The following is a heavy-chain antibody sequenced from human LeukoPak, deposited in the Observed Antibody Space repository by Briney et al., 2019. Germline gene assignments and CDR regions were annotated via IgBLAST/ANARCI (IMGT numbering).Heavy chain of an antibody. CDR3: AKERGNSFWYFDL. D-gene: IGHD4-23*01. Sequence: GGSLRLSCAASGFTFSSYSMNWVRQAPGKGLEWVSSISSSSSYIYYADSVKGRFTISRDNAKNSLYLQMNSLRAEDTAVYYCAKERGNSFWYFDLWGRGTLVTVSS. CDR2: ISSSSSYI. V-gene: IGHV3-21*04. J-gene: IGHJ2*01. CDR1: GFTFSSYS.